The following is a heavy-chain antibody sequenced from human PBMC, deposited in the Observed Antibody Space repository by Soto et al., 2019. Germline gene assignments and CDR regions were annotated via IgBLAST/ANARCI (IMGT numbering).Heavy chain of an antibody. D-gene: IGHD6-25*01. CDR1: GFTFSSYA. J-gene: IGHJ4*02. V-gene: IGHV3-23*01. CDR2: ISGSGGST. Sequence: GGSLRLSCAASGFTFSSYAMSWVRQAPGKGLEWISAISGSGGSTYHADSVKGRFIISRDNSKNTLYLQMNSLRAEDTAVYYCAKGSASGSPYYFDYWGQGTLVTVSS. CDR3: AKGSASGSPYYFDY.